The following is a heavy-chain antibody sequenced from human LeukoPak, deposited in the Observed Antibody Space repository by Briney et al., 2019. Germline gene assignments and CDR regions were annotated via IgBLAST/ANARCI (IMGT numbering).Heavy chain of an antibody. J-gene: IGHJ5*02. V-gene: IGHV3-21*01. CDR1: GFTFSSYA. CDR3: ARGKTSQNIVTRKTYNWFDP. D-gene: IGHD2/OR15-2a*01. CDR2: ISSSSDYI. Sequence: GGSLRLSCAASGFTFSSYAMNWVRQAPGKGLEWVSSISSSSDYIYYADSVKGRFTISRNNAKNSLYLQMKSLRAEDTAVYYCARGKTSQNIVTRKTYNWFDPWGQGTLVTVSS.